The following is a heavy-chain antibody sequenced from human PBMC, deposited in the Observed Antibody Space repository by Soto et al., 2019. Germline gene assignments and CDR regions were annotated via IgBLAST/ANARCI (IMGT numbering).Heavy chain of an antibody. V-gene: IGHV1-2*02. CDR2: INPNSSGT. CDR3: ARDLIVDGPDNYAMDV. J-gene: IGHJ6*02. D-gene: IGHD3-22*01. Sequence: VSVKVSCNAAGYTFTSYGIIWVRQAPGQGLEWLGWINPNSSGTVYAQKFQGRVTMTRDTSLTTVYMQLNRLTADDTAVYYCARDLIVDGPDNYAMDVWGQGTKVTVSS. CDR1: GYTFTSYG.